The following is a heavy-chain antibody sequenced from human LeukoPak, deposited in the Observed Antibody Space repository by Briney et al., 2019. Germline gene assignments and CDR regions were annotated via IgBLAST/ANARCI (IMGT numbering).Heavy chain of an antibody. CDR1: GFTFSSYA. CDR2: ISGSGGST. CDR3: ARISSGPSRYYYYYYMDV. V-gene: IGHV3-23*01. D-gene: IGHD6-19*01. Sequence: QSGGSLRLSRAASGFTFSSYAMSWVRQAPGKGLEWVSAISGSGGSTYYADSVKGRFTISRDNAENSLYLQMNSLRAEDTAVYYCARISSGPSRYYYYYYMDVWGKGTTVTISS. J-gene: IGHJ6*03.